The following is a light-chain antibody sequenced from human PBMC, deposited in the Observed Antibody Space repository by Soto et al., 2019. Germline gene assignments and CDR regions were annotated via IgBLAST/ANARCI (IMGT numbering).Light chain of an antibody. CDR1: SSDVGSYDL. CDR2: EDT. J-gene: IGLJ3*02. CDR3: CSYEITSTFGV. Sequence: QSVLTQPASVSGSLGQSITISCTGTSSDVGSYDLVSWYQLHPDRAPKLIIYEDTKRPSGISNRFSGSKSGNTASLIISGLQAEDAANYYCCSYEITSTFGVFGGGTKVTVL. V-gene: IGLV2-23*02.